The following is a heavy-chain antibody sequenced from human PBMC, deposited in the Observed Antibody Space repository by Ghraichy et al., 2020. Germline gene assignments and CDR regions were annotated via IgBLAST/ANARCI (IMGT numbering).Heavy chain of an antibody. Sequence: SETLSLTCAVYGGSFSDYYWTWIRQPPGKGLEWIGETYHSGSTNYNPSLKSRVTISVDTSKNQFSLKLSSVTAADTAVYYCARGQRFGAVYYYYYYMDVWDKGTTVTVSS. D-gene: IGHD3-10*01. J-gene: IGHJ6*03. V-gene: IGHV4-34*01. CDR1: GGSFSDYY. CDR2: TYHSGST. CDR3: ARGQRFGAVYYYYYYMDV.